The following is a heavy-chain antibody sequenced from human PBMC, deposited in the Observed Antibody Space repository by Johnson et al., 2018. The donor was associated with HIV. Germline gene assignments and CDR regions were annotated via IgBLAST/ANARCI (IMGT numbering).Heavy chain of an antibody. CDR3: ARDRGIYEGAFDI. D-gene: IGHD3-3*01. V-gene: IGHV3-7*01. CDR2: IKQDGSEK. J-gene: IGHJ3*02. CDR1: GFTFSSYW. Sequence: VQLVESGGGLVQPGGSLGLSCAASGFTFSSYWMSWVRQAPGKGLEWVANIKQDGSEKYYVDSVKGRFTISRDNAKNSLYLQMNSLRAEDTAVYYCARDRGIYEGAFDIWGQGTMVTVSS.